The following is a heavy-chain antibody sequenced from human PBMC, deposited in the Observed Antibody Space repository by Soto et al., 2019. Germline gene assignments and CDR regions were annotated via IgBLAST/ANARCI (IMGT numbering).Heavy chain of an antibody. D-gene: IGHD6-19*01. CDR2: IIPISGTI. V-gene: IGHV1-69*15. CDR3: ATATYSSGWFGPFDY. J-gene: IGHJ4*02. Sequence: QVQLVQSGAEVNKPGSSVKVSCKASRGTFSSYAINWVRQAPGQGLEWMGRIIPISGTINYAQKFQGRVTITADESTSTAFMELGSLRSEDTAVYYCATATYSSGWFGPFDYWGQGTLVTVSS. CDR1: RGTFSSYA.